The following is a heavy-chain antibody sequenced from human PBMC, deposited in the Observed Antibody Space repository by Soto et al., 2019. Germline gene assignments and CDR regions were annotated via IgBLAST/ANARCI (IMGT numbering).Heavy chain of an antibody. D-gene: IGHD4-17*01. Sequence: GESLKISCAASGFTFSSYAMSWVRQAPGKGLEWVSAISGSGGSTYYADSVKGRFTISRDNSKNTLYLQMNSLRAEDTAVYYCAKAHYGGNSELYYWGQGTLVTVSS. CDR2: ISGSGGST. J-gene: IGHJ4*02. CDR3: AKAHYGGNSELYY. V-gene: IGHV3-23*01. CDR1: GFTFSSYA.